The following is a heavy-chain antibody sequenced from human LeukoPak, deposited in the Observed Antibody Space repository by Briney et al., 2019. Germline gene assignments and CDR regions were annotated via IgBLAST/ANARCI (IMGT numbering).Heavy chain of an antibody. V-gene: IGHV3-20*04. CDR1: GLTFDDYG. J-gene: IGHJ6*03. CDR2: INWNGGST. D-gene: IGHD1-20*01. CDR3: ARSVERGITGTTGYYYYMDV. Sequence: GGSLRLSCAASGLTFDDYGMSWVRQAPGKGLEWVSGINWNGGSTGYADSVKGRFTISRDNAKNSLYLQMNSLRAEDTALYYCARSVERGITGTTGYYYYMDVWGKGTTVTVSS.